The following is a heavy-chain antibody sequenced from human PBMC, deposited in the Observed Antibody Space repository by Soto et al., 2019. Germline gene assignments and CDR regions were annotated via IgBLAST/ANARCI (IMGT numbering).Heavy chain of an antibody. CDR2: IIPTVGIT. J-gene: IGHJ3*02. Sequence: QVQLVQSGAEVKKPGSSVKVSCKASGGVFNSYTISWVRQAPGQGLEWMGRIIPTVGITKYAQRFQGRLTITADNSTTTAYMELSSLKSEDTAVYYCARVVDYGSGSSDAFDIWGQGTMVTVSS. CDR3: ARVVDYGSGSSDAFDI. CDR1: GGVFNSYT. D-gene: IGHD3-10*01. V-gene: IGHV1-69*02.